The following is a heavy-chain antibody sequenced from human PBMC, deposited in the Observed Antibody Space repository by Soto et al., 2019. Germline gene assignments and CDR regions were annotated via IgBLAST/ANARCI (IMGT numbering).Heavy chain of an antibody. CDR2: IRSKAYGGTT. Sequence: GGSLRLSCTASGFTFGDYAMSWVRQAPGKGLEWVGFIRSKAYGGTTEYAASVKGRFTISRDDSKSIAYLKMNSLKTDDTAVYYCTRVEGSGSYYYYYGMDVWGQGTTVTVSS. CDR1: GFTFGDYA. CDR3: TRVEGSGSYYYYYGMDV. V-gene: IGHV3-49*04. D-gene: IGHD3-10*01. J-gene: IGHJ6*02.